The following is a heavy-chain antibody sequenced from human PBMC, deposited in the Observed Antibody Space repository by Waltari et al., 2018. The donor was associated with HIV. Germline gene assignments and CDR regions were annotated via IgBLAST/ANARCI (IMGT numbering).Heavy chain of an antibody. J-gene: IGHJ4*02. CDR3: ARGIPAGRYETLTGQDY. CDR2: MNPNSGNT. D-gene: IGHD3-9*01. CDR1: GYTFTSYD. Sequence: QVQLVQTGAEVKTPGASVKVPCKASGYTFTSYDTNWVRQATGQGLEWMGGMNPNSGNTGYAQKFQGRVTMTRNASITTAYRELSSLRSEDTAVYFCARGIPAGRYETLTGQDYWGQGTLVTVSS. V-gene: IGHV1-8*01.